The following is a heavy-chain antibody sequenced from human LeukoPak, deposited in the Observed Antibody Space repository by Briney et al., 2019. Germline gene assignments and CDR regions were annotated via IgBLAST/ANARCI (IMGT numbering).Heavy chain of an antibody. J-gene: IGHJ4*02. D-gene: IGHD3-22*01. CDR1: GYGFTSYW. Sequence: GESLKISCKGSGYGFTSYWVGWVRQMPGKGLEWMGIIYPGDSDTRYSASFQGQVTISADKSISTAYLQWSSLKASDTAMYYCARRGDYYDSSGPYYFDYWGQGTLVTVSS. CDR2: IYPGDSDT. CDR3: ARRGDYYDSSGPYYFDY. V-gene: IGHV5-51*01.